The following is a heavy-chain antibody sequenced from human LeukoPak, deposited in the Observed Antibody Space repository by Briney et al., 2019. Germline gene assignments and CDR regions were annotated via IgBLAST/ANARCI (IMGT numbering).Heavy chain of an antibody. V-gene: IGHV4-59*01. D-gene: IGHD3-9*01. CDR2: IFYSGST. CDR1: GGSINGYY. J-gene: IGHJ4*02. Sequence: PSETLSLTCTVSGGSINGYYRSWIRQSPGKGLEWVGYIFYSGSTNYNPSLKNRLTMSVDTSKNQFSLRLGSVAAADTAIYYCARGNVLTGSHKIDFWGQGTLVTVSS. CDR3: ARGNVLTGSHKIDF.